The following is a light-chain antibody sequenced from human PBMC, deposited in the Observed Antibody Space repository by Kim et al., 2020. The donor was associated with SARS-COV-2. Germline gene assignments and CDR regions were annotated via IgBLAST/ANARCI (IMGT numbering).Light chain of an antibody. Sequence: VAVGQTVRITCQGDSLRSYYASRYQQKPGQAPVLGIYGKNNRPSGIPDRFCGSSSGNTASLTITGAQAEDEADYYCNSRDSSGNQVFGGGTKLTVL. J-gene: IGLJ3*02. CDR2: GKN. V-gene: IGLV3-19*01. CDR1: SLRSYY. CDR3: NSRDSSGNQV.